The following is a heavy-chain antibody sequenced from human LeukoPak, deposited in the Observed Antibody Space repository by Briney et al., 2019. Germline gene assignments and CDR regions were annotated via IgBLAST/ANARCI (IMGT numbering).Heavy chain of an antibody. J-gene: IGHJ4*02. CDR1: GFTFSNYA. Sequence: DPGGSLRLSCAASGFTFSNYAMSWVRQAPGKGQEWVSAITGSGGGTYYADSVKGRFTTSRDNSKNTLYLQMNSLRAEDTAVYYCAKWGDYDVLTGYYDPDYWGQGTLVTVSS. D-gene: IGHD3-9*01. CDR2: ITGSGGGT. V-gene: IGHV3-23*01. CDR3: AKWGDYDVLTGYYDPDY.